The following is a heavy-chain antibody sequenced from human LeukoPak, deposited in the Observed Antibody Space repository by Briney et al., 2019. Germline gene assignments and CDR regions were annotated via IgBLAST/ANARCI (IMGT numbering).Heavy chain of an antibody. CDR3: AKSVASDAY. J-gene: IGHJ4*02. V-gene: IGHV3-30*18. CDR2: ISYDGNNK. CDR1: GYTLTELS. D-gene: IGHD5-12*01. Sequence: SCKVSGYTLTELSMHWVRQAPGKGLEWVAVISYDGNNKYYADSVKGRFTISRDNSKNTLYLQMNSLRPEDTAVYYCAKSVASDAYWGQGTLVTVSS.